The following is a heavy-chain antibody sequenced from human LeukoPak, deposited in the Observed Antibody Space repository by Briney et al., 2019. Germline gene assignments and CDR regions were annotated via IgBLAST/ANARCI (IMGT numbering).Heavy chain of an antibody. D-gene: IGHD6-13*01. J-gene: IGHJ4*02. V-gene: IGHV3-21*01. CDR2: ISSSSSYI. Sequence: GGSLRLSCAASGFTFSSYSMNWVRQAPGKGLEWVSSISSSSSYIYYADSVKGRFTISRDNAKNPLYLQMNSLRAEDTAVYYCARDRGIAAAGIGNWGQGTLVTVSS. CDR1: GFTFSSYS. CDR3: ARDRGIAAAGIGN.